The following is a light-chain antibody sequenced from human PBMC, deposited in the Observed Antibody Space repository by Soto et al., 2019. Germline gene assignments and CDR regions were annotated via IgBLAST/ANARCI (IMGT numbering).Light chain of an antibody. CDR2: VNSDGSH. Sequence: QLVLTQSPSASASPGASVKLTCTLSSGHRNNAIAWHQQQPEKGPRYLMKVNSDGSHTKEDWIPDRFSGSSSGAERYLTISSLQSEDEGDYYCHTWDSGSWVFGGGTKLTVL. V-gene: IGLV4-69*01. CDR1: SGHRNNA. CDR3: HTWDSGSWV. J-gene: IGLJ3*02.